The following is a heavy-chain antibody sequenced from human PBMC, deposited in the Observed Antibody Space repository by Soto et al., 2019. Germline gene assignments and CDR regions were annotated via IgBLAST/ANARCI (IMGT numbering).Heavy chain of an antibody. Sequence: PGGSLRLSCAASGFTFSSYAMHWVRQAPGQGLEWVAVISYDESNKSYADSVKGRFTISRHNSKNTLYLQMNSLGSEDTAVYYCAREKATFGVVASAYYYYYYGMDVWGQGTTVTVSS. CDR1: GFTFSSYA. CDR3: AREKATFGVVASAYYYYYYGMDV. V-gene: IGHV3-30-3*01. D-gene: IGHD3-3*01. CDR2: ISYDESNK. J-gene: IGHJ6*02.